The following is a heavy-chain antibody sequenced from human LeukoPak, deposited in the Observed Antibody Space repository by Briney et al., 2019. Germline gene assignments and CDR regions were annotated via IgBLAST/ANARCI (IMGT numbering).Heavy chain of an antibody. CDR3: ARDYDGSGRVFDY. D-gene: IGHD3-10*01. CDR2: ISSSSSTI. J-gene: IGHJ4*02. CDR1: GFIFTTYS. V-gene: IGHV3-48*04. Sequence: GGSLRLSCAASGFIFTTYSMNWVRQAPGKGLEWVSYISSSSSTIYYADSVKGRFTISRDNAKNSLYLQMNSLRVEDTAVYYCARDYDGSGRVFDYWGQGTLVTVSS.